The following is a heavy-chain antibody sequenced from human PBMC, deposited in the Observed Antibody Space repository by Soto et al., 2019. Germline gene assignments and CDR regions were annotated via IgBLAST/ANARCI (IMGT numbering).Heavy chain of an antibody. Sequence: VASVKVSCKASGGTFSSYAISWVRQAPGQGLEWMGGIIPIFGTANYAQKFQGRVTITADESTSTAYMELSSLRSEDTAVYYCARDQYERPSNWLDPWGQGTLVTVSS. CDR3: ARDQYERPSNWLDP. CDR1: GGTFSSYA. V-gene: IGHV1-69*13. D-gene: IGHD2-2*01. CDR2: IIPIFGTA. J-gene: IGHJ5*02.